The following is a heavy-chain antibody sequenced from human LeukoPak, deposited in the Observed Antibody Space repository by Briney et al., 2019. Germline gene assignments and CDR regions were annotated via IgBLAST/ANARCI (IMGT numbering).Heavy chain of an antibody. CDR1: GGSISSYY. CDR3: ARERGYGGTFDY. J-gene: IGHJ4*02. CDR2: IYTSGSS. V-gene: IGHV4-4*07. D-gene: IGHD4-23*01. Sequence: SETLSLTCTVSGGSISSYYWSWIRQPAGKGLEWIGRIYTSGSSNYNPSLKSRVTISLDTSKNQFSLNLSSVTAADTAVYYCARERGYGGTFDYWGQGTLVTVSS.